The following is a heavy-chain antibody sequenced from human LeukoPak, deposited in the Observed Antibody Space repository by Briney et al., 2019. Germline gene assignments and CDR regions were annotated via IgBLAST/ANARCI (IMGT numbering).Heavy chain of an antibody. Sequence: GGSLRLSCATSGFTFSRYSMNWVRQAPGKGLEWVSSISGSSSYIYYADSVKGRFTISRHNAKNSLYLQMNSLRAEDTAVYYCARVSAGVIGMKDVFDIWGQGTMVTVSS. D-gene: IGHD3-16*02. CDR3: ARVSAGVIGMKDVFDI. CDR1: GFTFSRYS. J-gene: IGHJ3*02. CDR2: ISGSSSYI. V-gene: IGHV3-21*01.